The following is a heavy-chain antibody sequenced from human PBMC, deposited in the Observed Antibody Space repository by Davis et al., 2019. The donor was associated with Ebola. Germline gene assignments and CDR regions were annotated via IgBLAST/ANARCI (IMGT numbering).Heavy chain of an antibody. CDR3: ARTVTMIVGNTPLDY. J-gene: IGHJ4*02. Sequence: AASVKVSCKASGYTFTSYYMHWVRQAPGQGLEWMGIINPSGGSTSYAQKFQGRVTMTRDTSTSTAYMELRSLRSDDTAVYYCARTVTMIVGNTPLDYWGQGTLVTVSS. D-gene: IGHD3-22*01. CDR2: INPSGGST. V-gene: IGHV1-46*01. CDR1: GYTFTSYY.